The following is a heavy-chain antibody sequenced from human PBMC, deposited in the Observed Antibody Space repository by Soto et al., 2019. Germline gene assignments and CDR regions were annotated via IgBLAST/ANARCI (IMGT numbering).Heavy chain of an antibody. CDR2: IKSKTDGGTT. CDR1: GFTFNAAW. CDR3: TTGLAAAGTNY. V-gene: IGHV3-15*01. Sequence: LRLSCAASGFTFNAAWMSWVRQAPGKGLEWVGRIKSKTDGGTTDFAAPVKGRFTISRDDSKNTVYLQMNSLKIEDTAVYYCTTGLAAAGTNYWGQGTLVTVSS. D-gene: IGHD6-13*01. J-gene: IGHJ4*02.